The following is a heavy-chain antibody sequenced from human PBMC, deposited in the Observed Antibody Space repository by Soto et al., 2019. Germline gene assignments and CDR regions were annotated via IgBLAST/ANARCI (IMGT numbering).Heavy chain of an antibody. J-gene: IGHJ4*02. V-gene: IGHV4-34*01. CDR3: SRGKGADY. CDR1: GGSFSGYY. CDR2: IKHSAST. D-gene: IGHD1-26*01. Sequence: QVQLQQWGAGLLKPSETLSLTCAVYGGSFSGYYWSWIRQPPGKGLDRIGEIKHSASTNYNPSLKRRVTLSVDTSKKQFSLRLSSVTAADRAVYYCSRGKGADYWGQGTLVTVSS.